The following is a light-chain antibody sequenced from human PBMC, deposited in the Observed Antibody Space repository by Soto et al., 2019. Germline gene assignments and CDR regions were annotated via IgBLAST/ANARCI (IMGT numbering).Light chain of an antibody. Sequence: AIQLTQSPSSLSASVGDRVTITCRASQGINRALAWYQQKPGKTPKLLIYGASSLESGVPSRFSGSRSGTDFTLTISSLQPEDFATYYCQQFNSFSISFGQGTRLEIK. J-gene: IGKJ5*01. CDR3: QQFNSFSIS. CDR1: QGINRA. V-gene: IGKV1-13*02. CDR2: GAS.